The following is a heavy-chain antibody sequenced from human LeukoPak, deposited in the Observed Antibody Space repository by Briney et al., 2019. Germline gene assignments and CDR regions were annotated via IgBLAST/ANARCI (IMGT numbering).Heavy chain of an antibody. V-gene: IGHV1-18*01. CDR2: ISAYNGNT. Sequence: ASVKVSCKASGYTFTSYGISWVRQAPGQGLEWMGWISAYNGNTNYAQKLQGRVTMTTDTSTSTAYIELRSLRSEDTAVYYCAREGRVVATISEGAFDIWGQGTMVTVSS. D-gene: IGHD5-12*01. J-gene: IGHJ3*02. CDR3: AREGRVVATISEGAFDI. CDR1: GYTFTSYG.